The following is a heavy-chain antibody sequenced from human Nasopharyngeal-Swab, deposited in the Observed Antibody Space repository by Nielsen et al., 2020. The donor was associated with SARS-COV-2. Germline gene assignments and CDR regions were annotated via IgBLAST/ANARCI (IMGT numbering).Heavy chain of an antibody. J-gene: IGHJ6*03. D-gene: IGHD2-21*01. V-gene: IGHV4-59*08. Sequence: WIRQPPGKGLEWIGYIYCSTNTNYNPSRSTSYNPFLKGRVTISVDTSRSQFSLKLSSVTAADSAVYYCARHTYHYYYFYMDVWGRGTTVTVSS. CDR3: ARHTYHYYYFYMDV. CDR2: IYCSTNT.